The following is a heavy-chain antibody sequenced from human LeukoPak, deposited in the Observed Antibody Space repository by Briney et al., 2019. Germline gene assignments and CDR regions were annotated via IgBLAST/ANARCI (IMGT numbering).Heavy chain of an antibody. Sequence: ASVKVSCKASGYTFTSYGISWVRQAPGQGLEWMGWISAYNGNTNYAQKLQGRVTMTTDTSTSTAYMELSSLRSEDTAVYYCATATPWSSGYPFDYWGQGTLVTVSS. J-gene: IGHJ4*02. CDR2: ISAYNGNT. V-gene: IGHV1-18*01. D-gene: IGHD3-22*01. CDR3: ATATPWSSGYPFDY. CDR1: GYTFTSYG.